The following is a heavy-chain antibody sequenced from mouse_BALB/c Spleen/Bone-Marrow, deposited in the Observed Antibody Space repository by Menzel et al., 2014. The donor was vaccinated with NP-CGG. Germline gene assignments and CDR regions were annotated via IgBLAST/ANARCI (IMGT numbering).Heavy chain of an antibody. CDR3: ASNVYGYYFDY. V-gene: IGHV14-3*02. CDR2: IDPANDNT. Sequence: VQLKESGAELVKPGASVKLSCTASGFNIKDTFMHWVKQRPEQGLEWIGRIDPANDNTKYDPKFQGKATITADTSSNTAYLQLSRLTSEDTAVYYCASNVYGYYFDYWGQGTTLTVSS. D-gene: IGHD1-1*01. CDR1: GFNIKDTF. J-gene: IGHJ2*01.